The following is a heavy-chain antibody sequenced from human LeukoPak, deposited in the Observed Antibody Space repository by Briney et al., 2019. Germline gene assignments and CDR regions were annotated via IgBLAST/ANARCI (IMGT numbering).Heavy chain of an antibody. CDR3: ARGRPVGSTSWSRRQLIDRDFFDY. CDR2: ISPYYGNT. D-gene: IGHD6-13*01. J-gene: IGHJ4*02. V-gene: IGHV1-18*01. CDR1: GYNFPTYG. Sequence: ASVRSSCKASGYNFPTYGINWLRQAPGQGLEWMGWISPYYGNTNYTQRLQGRVTMTADKSTTTAYMELRSLTSGDTAVYYCARGRPVGSTSWSRRQLIDRDFFDYWGQGTLVTVSS.